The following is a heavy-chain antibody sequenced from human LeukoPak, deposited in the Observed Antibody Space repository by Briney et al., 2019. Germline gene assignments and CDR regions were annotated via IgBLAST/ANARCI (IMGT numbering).Heavy chain of an antibody. CDR1: GFTFSTYA. D-gene: IGHD5-12*01. CDR2: VSGSGGST. Sequence: GGSLRLSCAASGFTFSTYAMSWVRQAPGKGLEWVSTVSGSGGSTNYADSVKGRFTISRDNSKKTLDLQMNSLRAEDTAVYYCAKGRQGSGYDLESWGQGSLVTVPS. J-gene: IGHJ5*02. CDR3: AKGRQGSGYDLES. V-gene: IGHV3-23*01.